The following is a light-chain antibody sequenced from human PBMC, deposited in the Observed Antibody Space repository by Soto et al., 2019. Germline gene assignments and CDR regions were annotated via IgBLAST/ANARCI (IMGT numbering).Light chain of an antibody. Sequence: IQMTQSPSSLSASVGDTISITCRSFQTIRKSLNWYQQKPGRAPRLLLYDASSLETGVPSRFSGSGSGTDFTLTISSLQPEDVATYYCQHYDHLPITFGPGTRLEIK. CDR2: DAS. V-gene: IGKV1-33*01. CDR3: QHYDHLPIT. CDR1: QTIRKS. J-gene: IGKJ5*01.